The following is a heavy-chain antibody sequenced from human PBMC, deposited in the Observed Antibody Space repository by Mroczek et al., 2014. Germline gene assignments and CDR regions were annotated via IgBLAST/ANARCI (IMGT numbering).Heavy chain of an antibody. Sequence: QVQLQESGPGLVKPSETLSLTCTVSGGSISSYYWSWIRQPAGKGLEWIGRIYTSGSTNYNPSLKSRVTMSVDTSKNQFSLKLSSVTAADTAVYYCARDHAVVPATRDYYYYGMDVWGQGTTVTVSS. V-gene: IGHV4-4*07. J-gene: IGHJ6*02. D-gene: IGHD2-2*01. CDR2: IYTSGST. CDR3: ARDHAVVPATRDYYYYGMDV. CDR1: GGSISSYY.